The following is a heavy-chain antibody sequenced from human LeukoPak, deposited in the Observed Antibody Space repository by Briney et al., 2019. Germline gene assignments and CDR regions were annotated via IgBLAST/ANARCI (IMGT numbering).Heavy chain of an antibody. V-gene: IGHV4-59*08. J-gene: IGHJ4*02. Sequence: SETLSLTCTVSGGSIISYYWTWIRQPPWKGLEWIGYINHSGSTKYNPSLKSRVTISVDTSKNQFSLKLSSVTAADTALYYCARRNSSAWRGDPFDYWGQGTLVTVSS. CDR3: ARRNSSAWRGDPFDY. CDR2: INHSGST. D-gene: IGHD3-22*01. CDR1: GGSIISYY.